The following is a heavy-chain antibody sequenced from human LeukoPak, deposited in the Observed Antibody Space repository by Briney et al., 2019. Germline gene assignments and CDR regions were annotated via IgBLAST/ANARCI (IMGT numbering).Heavy chain of an antibody. Sequence: GGSLRLSCAASGFTFSSYLMHWVRQAPGKGLVWVSRINSDGSSTSYADSVKGRFTISRDNAKNTLYLQMNSLRAEDTAVYYCARDLDLDSSGYPTDAFDIWGQGTMVTVSS. D-gene: IGHD3-22*01. CDR1: GFTFSSYL. CDR3: ARDLDLDSSGYPTDAFDI. J-gene: IGHJ3*02. CDR2: INSDGSST. V-gene: IGHV3-74*01.